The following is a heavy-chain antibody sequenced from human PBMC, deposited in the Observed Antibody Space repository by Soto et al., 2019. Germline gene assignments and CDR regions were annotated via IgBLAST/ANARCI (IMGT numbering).Heavy chain of an antibody. Sequence: GTLRRALSATGLTFSDYYMSWIRQAPGKWRGLVSYISSSSSYTNYADSLKGRFTISRDNAKNSLYLQMNSLRAEDTAGYYCAGDRGDSGYVGYWGQGTLVKVSS. CDR2: ISSSSSYT. D-gene: IGHD5-12*01. V-gene: IGHV3-11*06. CDR1: GLTFSDYY. CDR3: AGDRGDSGYVGY. J-gene: IGHJ4*02.